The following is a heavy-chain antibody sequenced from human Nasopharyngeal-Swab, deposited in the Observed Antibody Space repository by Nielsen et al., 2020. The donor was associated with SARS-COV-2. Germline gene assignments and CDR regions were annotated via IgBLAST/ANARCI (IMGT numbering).Heavy chain of an antibody. CDR1: GYTFTSYD. D-gene: IGHD6-19*01. CDR3: ARDFRTTGYSSGCLRY. J-gene: IGHJ4*02. Sequence: ASVKVSCKASGYTFTSYDINWVRQATGQGLEWMGWMNPNSGNTGYAQKFQGRVTMTRNTSISTAYMELSSLRSEDTAVYYCARDFRTTGYSSGCLRYWGQGTLVTVSS. CDR2: MNPNSGNT. V-gene: IGHV1-8*01.